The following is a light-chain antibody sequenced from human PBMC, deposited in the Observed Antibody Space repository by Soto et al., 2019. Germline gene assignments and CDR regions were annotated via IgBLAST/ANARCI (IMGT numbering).Light chain of an antibody. CDR2: GAS. J-gene: IGKJ4*01. Sequence: VMTQSPATLSASPGERVTLSCRASQNINTNLVWYQHKPGQAPRVLLYGASSSARGVPARFSGSGSGTDFTLAISCLQSEVFGIYYCQQYGNWPPLTFCGGSKLGIK. V-gene: IGKV3-15*01. CDR3: QQYGNWPPLT. CDR1: QNINTN.